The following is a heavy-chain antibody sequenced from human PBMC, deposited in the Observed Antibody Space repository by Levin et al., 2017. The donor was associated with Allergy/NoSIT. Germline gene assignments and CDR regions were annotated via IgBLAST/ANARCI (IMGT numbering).Heavy chain of an antibody. CDR2: ISYDGSNK. CDR1: GFTFSSYG. J-gene: IGHJ4*02. CDR3: AKLVDTGNDY. D-gene: IGHD5-18*01. V-gene: IGHV3-30*18. Sequence: SCAASGFTFSSYGMHWVRQAPGKGLEWVAVISYDGSNKYYADSVKGRFTISRDNSKNTLYLQMNSLRAEDTAVYYCAKLVDTGNDYWGQGTLVTVSS.